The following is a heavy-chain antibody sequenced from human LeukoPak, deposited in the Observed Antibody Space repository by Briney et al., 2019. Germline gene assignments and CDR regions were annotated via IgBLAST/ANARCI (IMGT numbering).Heavy chain of an antibody. J-gene: IGHJ3*02. D-gene: IGHD3-16*01. CDR1: GFTFSSYE. Sequence: GGSLRLSCAASGFTFSSYEMNWVRQAPGKGLEWVSYISSSGSTIYYADSVKGRFTMSRDNAKNSLYLQMNSLRAEDTAVYYCANYEAAYYAFDIWGQGTLFTVSS. V-gene: IGHV3-48*03. CDR3: ANYEAAYYAFDI. CDR2: ISSSGSTI.